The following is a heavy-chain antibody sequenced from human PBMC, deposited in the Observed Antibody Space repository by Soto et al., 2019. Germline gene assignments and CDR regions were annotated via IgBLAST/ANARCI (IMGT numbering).Heavy chain of an antibody. CDR1: GGSISGRD. J-gene: IGHJ5*02. D-gene: IGHD2-8*02. V-gene: IGHV4-59*08. Sequence: SETLSVSCSGSGGSISGRDRSWSRQPPGKGLEGGGYIYSIGSTYVRPSLKSRVSMSVDPSKNQVSLRLTSVTATDTAVYYCARTPIGYCSGGTCSNWFDPWGQGTLVTVS. CDR2: IYSIGST. CDR3: ARTPIGYCSGGTCSNWFDP.